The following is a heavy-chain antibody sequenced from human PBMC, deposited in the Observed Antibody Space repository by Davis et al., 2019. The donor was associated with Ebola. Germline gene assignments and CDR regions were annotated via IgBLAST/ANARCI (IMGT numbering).Heavy chain of an antibody. CDR2: IKSKTDGGTT. J-gene: IGHJ3*02. D-gene: IGHD5-18*01. Sequence: GGSLRFSCAASGFTFSTAWMSWVRQAPGKGLEWVGRIKSKTDGGTTDYAAPVKGRFTISRDDSKNTLYLQMNSLKTEDTAVYYCTTAHGFTAMVFLFYPDAFDIWGQGTMVTVSS. CDR3: TTAHGFTAMVFLFYPDAFDI. V-gene: IGHV3-15*01. CDR1: GFTFSTAW.